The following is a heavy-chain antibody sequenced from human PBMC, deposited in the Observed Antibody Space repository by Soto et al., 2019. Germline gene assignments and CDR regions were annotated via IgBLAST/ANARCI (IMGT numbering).Heavy chain of an antibody. V-gene: IGHV1-69*02. CDR2: IIPILNIA. CDR1: GGTFSSYT. D-gene: IGHD3-10*01. Sequence: QVQLVQSGAEVKKPGSSVKVSFKASGGTFSSYTISWVRQAPGQGLEWMGRIIPILNIANYAQKFQGRVTITADKSTSTAYMELSSLRSEDTAVYYCARFRGSYGLDVWGQGTTVTVSS. CDR3: ARFRGSYGLDV. J-gene: IGHJ6*02.